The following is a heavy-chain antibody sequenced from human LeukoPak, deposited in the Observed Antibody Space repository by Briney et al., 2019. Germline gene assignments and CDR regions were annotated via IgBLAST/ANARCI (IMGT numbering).Heavy chain of an antibody. D-gene: IGHD3-10*01. J-gene: IGHJ3*02. CDR3: ARNHYYASGSSDI. CDR2: IKEDGSEK. Sequence: PGGSLRLSCAASGFTFRSDWMSWVRQAPGKGLEWVANIKEDGSEKYYVDSVKGRFTISRDNAKNSLFLQMNSLRGEDTAVYYCARNHYYASGSSDIWGLGTMVTVSS. V-gene: IGHV3-7*02. CDR1: GFTFRSDW.